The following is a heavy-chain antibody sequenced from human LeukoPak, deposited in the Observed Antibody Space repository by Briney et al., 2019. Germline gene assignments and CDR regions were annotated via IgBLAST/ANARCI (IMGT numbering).Heavy chain of an antibody. CDR1: GYTFTSFD. Sequence: GASVKVSCKASGYTFTSFDINWVRQATGQGLEWMGWMNPNTGNTGYAQKFQGRITMTRNTSISTAYMELSSLGSEDTAVYYCARMNYYDSSGKNWFDPWGQGTLVTVSS. V-gene: IGHV1-8*01. D-gene: IGHD3-22*01. CDR3: ARMNYYDSSGKNWFDP. CDR2: MNPNTGNT. J-gene: IGHJ5*02.